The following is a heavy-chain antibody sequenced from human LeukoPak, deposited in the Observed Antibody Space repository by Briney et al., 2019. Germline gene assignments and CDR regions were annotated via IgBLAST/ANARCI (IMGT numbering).Heavy chain of an antibody. D-gene: IGHD5-18*01. CDR2: IYYSGST. CDR1: GGSISSGGYY. Sequence: SQTLSLTCTVSGGSISSGGYYWSWIRQHPGTGLEWIGYIYYSGSTYYNPSLKSRVAISVDTSKNQFSLKLTSVTAADTAVYYCARVTASRFDYWGQGTLVTVSS. V-gene: IGHV4-31*03. CDR3: ARVTASRFDY. J-gene: IGHJ4*02.